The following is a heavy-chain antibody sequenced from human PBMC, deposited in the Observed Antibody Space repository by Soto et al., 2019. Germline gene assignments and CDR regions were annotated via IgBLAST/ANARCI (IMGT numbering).Heavy chain of an antibody. CDR2: ISYDGSNK. D-gene: IGHD6-13*01. Sequence: GGSLRLSCAASGFTFSSYGVHWVRQAPGKGLEWVAVISYDGSNKYYADSVKGRFTISRDNSKNTLYLQMNSLRAEDTAVYYCAKDNYSSSWYRSGMDVWGQGTKVTAP. CDR3: AKDNYSSSWYRSGMDV. J-gene: IGHJ6*02. V-gene: IGHV3-30*18. CDR1: GFTFSSYG.